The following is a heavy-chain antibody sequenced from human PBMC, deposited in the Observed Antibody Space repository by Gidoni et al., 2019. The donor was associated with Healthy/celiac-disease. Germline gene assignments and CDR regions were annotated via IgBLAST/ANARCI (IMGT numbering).Heavy chain of an antibody. J-gene: IGHJ6*02. CDR2: INAGNGNT. CDR3: ASGGGYDGIYYYYGMDV. CDR1: GYTFTSYH. V-gene: IGHV1-3*01. Sequence: QVQLVQSGAEVKKPGAAVKVSCKASGYTFTSYHMHWVRQAPGQRLEWMGWINAGNGNTKYSQKFQGRVTITRDTSASTAYMELSSLRSEDTAVYYCASGGGYDGIYYYYGMDVWGQGTTVTVSS. D-gene: IGHD2-15*01.